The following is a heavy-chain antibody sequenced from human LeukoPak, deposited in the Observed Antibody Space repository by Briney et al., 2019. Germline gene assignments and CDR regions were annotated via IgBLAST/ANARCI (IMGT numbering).Heavy chain of an antibody. CDR3: AKRRSNNAPTIYY. CDR2: ISSSGGTT. D-gene: IGHD2/OR15-2a*01. J-gene: IGHJ4*02. V-gene: IGHV3-23*01. Sequence: GGSLSLPCAASGFTFNNYAMTWVRQAPGKGLEWVSSISSSGGTTYSADSVKGRFTISRDSSKNTLYLQMNSLRVEDTAIYYCAKRRSNNAPTIYYGGEGTLVTVSS. CDR1: GFTFNNYA.